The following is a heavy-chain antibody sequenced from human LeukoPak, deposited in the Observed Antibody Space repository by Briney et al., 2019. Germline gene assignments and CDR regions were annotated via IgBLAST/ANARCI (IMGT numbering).Heavy chain of an antibody. CDR3: AKDGGPTVFYYFDY. D-gene: IGHD1-1*01. Sequence: PGGALRLSCAASGFTFSNYAMSWVRQAPGKGLEWVPGISGSSGGTNYADPVKGRFTISRDNSRNTLYLQMNSLRAEDTAIYYCAKDGGPTVFYYFDYWGQGTLITVSS. J-gene: IGHJ4*02. CDR2: ISGSSGGT. V-gene: IGHV3-23*01. CDR1: GFTFSNYA.